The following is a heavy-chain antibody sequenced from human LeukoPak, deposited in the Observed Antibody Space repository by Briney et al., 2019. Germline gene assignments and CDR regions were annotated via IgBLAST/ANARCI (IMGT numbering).Heavy chain of an antibody. CDR2: INPNSGGT. J-gene: IGHJ6*03. V-gene: IGHV1-2*06. Sequence: ASVKVSCKASGYTFTDYYMHWVRQAPGQGLEWMGRINPNSGGTNYAQKFQGRVTMTRDTSISTAYMELSRLRSDDTAVYYCARHVYCRSTSCSSYYYYMDVWGKGTTVTVSS. CDR1: GYTFTDYY. D-gene: IGHD2-2*01. CDR3: ARHVYCRSTSCSSYYYYMDV.